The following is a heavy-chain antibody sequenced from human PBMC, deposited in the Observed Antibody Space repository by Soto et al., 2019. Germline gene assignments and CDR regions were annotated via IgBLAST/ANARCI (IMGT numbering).Heavy chain of an antibody. Sequence: SETLSLTCTVSGGSISSGDYYWSWIRQPPGKGLEWIGYIYYSGSTYYNPSLKSRVTISVDTSKNQFSLKLSSVTAADTAVYYCARVAINYYASGPNWFDPCGQGPLVTVSS. CDR3: ARVAINYYASGPNWFDP. J-gene: IGHJ5*02. CDR2: IYYSGST. D-gene: IGHD3-10*01. CDR1: GGSISSGDYY. V-gene: IGHV4-30-4*01.